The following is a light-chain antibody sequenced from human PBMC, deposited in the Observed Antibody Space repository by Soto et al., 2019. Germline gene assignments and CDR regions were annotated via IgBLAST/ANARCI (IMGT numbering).Light chain of an antibody. CDR2: DAS. V-gene: IGKV3-20*01. Sequence: EIVLTQSPGTLSLSPGERATLSCRASQSVRRNYLAWYQQKPGQAPRVLIYDASSRATGIPDRISGSGSGPEFTLTITRLEPEDFAVYYCQQYGSSPDTFGGGTKVEIK. CDR1: QSVRRNY. CDR3: QQYGSSPDT. J-gene: IGKJ4*01.